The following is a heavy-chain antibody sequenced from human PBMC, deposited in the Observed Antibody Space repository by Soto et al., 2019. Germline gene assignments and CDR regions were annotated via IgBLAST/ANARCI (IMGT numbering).Heavy chain of an antibody. CDR1: GYTFTSYD. J-gene: IGHJ6*03. V-gene: IGHV1-8*01. CDR2: MNPNSGNT. CDR3: ARLHPTRYDFWSGYYSHYYYMDV. D-gene: IGHD3-3*01. Sequence: ASVTVSCKASGYTFTSYDINWVRQATGQGLEWMGWMNPNSGNTGYAQKFQGRVTMTRNTSISTAYMELSSLRSEDTAVYYCARLHPTRYDFWSGYYSHYYYMDVWGKGTTVTVSS.